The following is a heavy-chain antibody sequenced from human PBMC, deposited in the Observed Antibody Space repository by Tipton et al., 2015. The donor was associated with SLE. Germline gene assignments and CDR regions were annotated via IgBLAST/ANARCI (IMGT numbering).Heavy chain of an antibody. J-gene: IGHJ4*02. CDR2: ISSSSSTI. CDR1: GFTFSSYS. D-gene: IGHD2-2*01. Sequence: SLRLSCAASGFTFSSYSMNWVRQAPGKGLEWVSYISSSSSTIYYADSVKGRFTISRDNAKNSLYLQMNSRRAEDTAGYYCASLVVVPAASGDYWGQGALVTVSA. CDR3: ASLVVVPAASGDY. V-gene: IGHV3-48*01.